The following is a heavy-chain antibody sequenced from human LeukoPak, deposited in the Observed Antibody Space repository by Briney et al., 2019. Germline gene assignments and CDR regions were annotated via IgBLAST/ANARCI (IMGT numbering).Heavy chain of an antibody. CDR3: ARVVQTAMGGFDP. CDR1: GCSISHSY. J-gene: IGHJ5*02. D-gene: IGHD2-2*01. V-gene: IGHV4-4*07. Sequence: PAESLTLTCTVSGCSISHSYRTWIRQPPGKGLEWVSRIYTSGSTNYCPSLKSRVTIIIDESKNHFSLQPRSMPAADEAVYYCARVVQTAMGGFDPWGQGTLVTVSS. CDR2: IYTSGST.